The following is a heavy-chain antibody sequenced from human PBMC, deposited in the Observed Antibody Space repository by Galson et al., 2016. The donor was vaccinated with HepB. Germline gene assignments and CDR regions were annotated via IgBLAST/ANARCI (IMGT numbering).Heavy chain of an antibody. CDR2: IIPLIGTS. CDR1: GGTFSSYL. J-gene: IGHJ2*01. CDR3: ARGAKVAAGLTGPYWFFDL. Sequence: CKASGGTFSSYLISWVRQAPGEGLEWMGGIIPLIGTSNYAQKFQGRLKIIADESTTTAYMELSSLRSDDTAVYYCARGAKVAAGLTGPYWFFDLWGRGTLVTVSS. V-gene: IGHV1-69*01. D-gene: IGHD1-14*01.